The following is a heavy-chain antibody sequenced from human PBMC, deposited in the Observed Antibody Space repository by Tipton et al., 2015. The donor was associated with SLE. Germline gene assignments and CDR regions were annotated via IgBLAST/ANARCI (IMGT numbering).Heavy chain of an antibody. CDR3: ARGAGGADY. V-gene: IGHV4-59*11. Sequence: TLSLTCTVSGGSISSHYWSWIRQPPGKELEWIGYIYYSGSTNYNPSLKSRVTISVDTSKNQFSLKLSSVTAADTAVYYCARGAGGADYWGQGTLVTVSS. J-gene: IGHJ4*02. CDR1: GGSISSHY. D-gene: IGHD3-10*01. CDR2: IYYSGST.